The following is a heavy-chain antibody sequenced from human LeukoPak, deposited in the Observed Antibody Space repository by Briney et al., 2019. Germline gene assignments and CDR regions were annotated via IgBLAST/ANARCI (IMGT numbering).Heavy chain of an antibody. CDR3: AKAYGSRNYFFDY. V-gene: IGHV3-7*03. Sequence: GGSLRLSCAASGFTFTTYWMSWVRQTPGKGLEWVANMKPDGSEIFYVDSVKGRFTISRDNSKNTLYLQMNSLRVEDTALYYCAKAYGSRNYFFDYWGQGTLVTVSS. D-gene: IGHD3-10*01. CDR1: GFTFTTYW. CDR2: MKPDGSEI. J-gene: IGHJ4*02.